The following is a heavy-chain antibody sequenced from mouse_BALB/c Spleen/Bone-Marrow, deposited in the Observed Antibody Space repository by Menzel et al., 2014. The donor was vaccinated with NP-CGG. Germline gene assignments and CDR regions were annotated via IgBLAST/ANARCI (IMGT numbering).Heavy chain of an antibody. V-gene: IGHV4-1*02. CDR2: INPDSSTI. D-gene: IGHD1-1*01. CDR3: ARLGYYGSYAY. J-gene: IGHJ3*01. Sequence: EAQRVESGGGLVQPGGSLKLSCAASGFDFSRYWMSWVRQAPGKGLEWIGEINPDSSTINYTSSLKDKFIISRDNAKNTLCLQMSKVRSEDTALYYCARLGYYGSYAYWGQGTLVTVSA. CDR1: GFDFSRYW.